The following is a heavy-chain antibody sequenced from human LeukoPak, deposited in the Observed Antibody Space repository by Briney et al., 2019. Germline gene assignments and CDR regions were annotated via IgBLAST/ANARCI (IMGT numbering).Heavy chain of an antibody. CDR3: ARDFYDRQQLVPLGAFDI. V-gene: IGHV3-7*01. Sequence: GGSLRLSCAASGFTFSSYWMSWVRQAPGKGLEWVANIKQDGSEKYYVDSVKGRFTISRDNAKNSLYLQMNSLRAEDTAVYYCARDFYDRQQLVPLGAFDIWGQGTMVTVSS. J-gene: IGHJ3*02. D-gene: IGHD6-13*01. CDR2: IKQDGSEK. CDR1: GFTFSSYW.